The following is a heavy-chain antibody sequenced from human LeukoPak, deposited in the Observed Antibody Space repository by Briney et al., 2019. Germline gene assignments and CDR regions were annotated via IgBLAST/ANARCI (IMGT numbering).Heavy chain of an antibody. V-gene: IGHV4-39*01. CDR2: IYYSGST. CDR1: GGSISSSSYY. D-gene: IGHD3-3*01. CDR3: ARQKYDFWSGIRDAFDI. Sequence: SETLSLTCTVSGGSISSSSYYWGWIRQPPGKGLDGLGSIYYSGSTYYNPSLKSRVTIFVDTSKNQFSLKLSSVTAADTAVYYCARQKYDFWSGIRDAFDIWGQGTMVTVSS. J-gene: IGHJ3*02.